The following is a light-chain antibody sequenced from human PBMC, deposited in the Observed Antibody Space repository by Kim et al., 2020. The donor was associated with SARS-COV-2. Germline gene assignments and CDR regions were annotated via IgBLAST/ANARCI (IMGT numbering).Light chain of an antibody. J-gene: IGLJ3*02. CDR3: CSYAGSYTWV. Sequence: QSALTQPRSVSGSPGQSVTISCTGTSSDVGAYDYVSWYQHHPGKAPKLMIYEVIKRPSGVPDRFSGSKSGNTASLTISGLQADDETDYYCCSYAGSYTWVFGGGTQLTVL. CDR2: EVI. CDR1: SSDVGAYDY. V-gene: IGLV2-11*01.